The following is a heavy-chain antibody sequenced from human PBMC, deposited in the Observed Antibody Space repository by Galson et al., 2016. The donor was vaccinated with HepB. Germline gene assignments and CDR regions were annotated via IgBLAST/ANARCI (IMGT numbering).Heavy chain of an antibody. Sequence: SLRLSCAASGFTFSSYAMSWVRQAPGKGLEWVSGISGSGYSTFYADSVQGRFTISRDNSKNTLYLQMNSLRAEDTAVYYCAKAEGLSASGYWLADSWGQGTLVTVSS. CDR3: AKAEGLSASGYWLADS. J-gene: IGHJ4*02. D-gene: IGHD5-12*01. CDR2: ISGSGYST. CDR1: GFTFSSYA. V-gene: IGHV3-23*01.